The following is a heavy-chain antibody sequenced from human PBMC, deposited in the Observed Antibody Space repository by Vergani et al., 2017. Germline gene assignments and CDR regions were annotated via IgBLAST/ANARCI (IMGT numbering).Heavy chain of an antibody. J-gene: IGHJ4*02. Sequence: EVQLLESGGGLVQPGGSLRLSCAASGFTFSSYAMSWVRQAPGKGLEWVSVIYSGGSSTYYADSVKGRYTISRDNSKDTLYLQMNSLRAEDTAVYYCANAFHDYGDQSYYWGQGTLVTVSS. CDR3: ANAFHDYGDQSYY. V-gene: IGHV3-23*03. D-gene: IGHD4-17*01. CDR2: IYSGGSST. CDR1: GFTFSSYA.